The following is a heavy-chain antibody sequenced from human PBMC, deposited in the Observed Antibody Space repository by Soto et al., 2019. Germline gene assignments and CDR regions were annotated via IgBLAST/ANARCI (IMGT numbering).Heavy chain of an antibody. D-gene: IGHD3-10*01. Sequence: SETLSLSCAVSGGSISSGGYSWSWIRQPPGKGLEWIGYIYHSGSTYYNPSLKSRVTISVDRSKNQFSLKLSSVTAADTAVYYCARVGSGSAWFDPWGQGTLVTVSS. J-gene: IGHJ5*02. V-gene: IGHV4-30-2*01. CDR2: IYHSGST. CDR3: ARVGSGSAWFDP. CDR1: GGSISSGGYS.